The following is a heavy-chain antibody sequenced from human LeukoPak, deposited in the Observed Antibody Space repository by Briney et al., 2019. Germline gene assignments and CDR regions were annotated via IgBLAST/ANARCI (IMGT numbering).Heavy chain of an antibody. Sequence: PSETLSLTCTVSGGSISGYYWSWFRQPPGKGLEWIGNIYFIGTTNYNPSLTSRVTISLDTSRNHFSLNLTSVTAADTALYFCARGFRTGISRAFDIWGHGTMVTVSA. D-gene: IGHD2/OR15-2a*01. CDR3: ARGFRTGISRAFDI. CDR1: GGSISGYY. CDR2: IYFIGTT. J-gene: IGHJ3*02. V-gene: IGHV4-59*01.